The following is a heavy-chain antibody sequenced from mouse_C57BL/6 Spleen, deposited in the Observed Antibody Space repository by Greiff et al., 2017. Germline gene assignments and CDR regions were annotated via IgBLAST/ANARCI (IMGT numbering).Heavy chain of an antibody. CDR2: IYPGDGDT. CDR1: GYAFSSSW. J-gene: IGHJ4*01. V-gene: IGHV1-82*01. CDR3: AGGDDYGFMDY. Sequence: QVQLQQSGPELVKPGASVKISCKASGYAFSSSWMNWVKQRPGQGLEWIGRIYPGDGDTNYNGKFKGKATLTADKSSSTAYMRLSSLTSEDSAVYFCAGGDDYGFMDYWGQGTSGTVSS. D-gene: IGHD1-1*01.